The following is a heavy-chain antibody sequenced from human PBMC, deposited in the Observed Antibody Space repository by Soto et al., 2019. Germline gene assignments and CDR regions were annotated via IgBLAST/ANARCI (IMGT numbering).Heavy chain of an antibody. V-gene: IGHV3-23*01. D-gene: IGHD6-19*01. CDR3: AKAHSRSVAGTI. Sequence: EVQLLESGGGLVQPGGSLRLSCAASGFTFSSYAMSWVRQAPGKGLEWVSAISGSGGSTYYADSVKGRFSISRDNSKNTLYLQLNTLRAVDTAVYYCAKAHSRSVAGTIWGQGTLVTVSS. J-gene: IGHJ4*02. CDR2: ISGSGGST. CDR1: GFTFSSYA.